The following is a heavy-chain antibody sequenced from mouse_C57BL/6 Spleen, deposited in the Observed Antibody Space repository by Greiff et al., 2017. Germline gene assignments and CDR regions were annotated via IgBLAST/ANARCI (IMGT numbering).Heavy chain of an antibody. CDR2: IDPENGDT. V-gene: IGHV14-4*01. D-gene: IGHD3-1*01. J-gene: IGHJ3*01. CDR3: TAGLLRFAY. CDR1: GFNFKDDY. Sequence: VQLQQSGAELVRPGASVKLSCTASGFNFKDDYMHWVKQRPEQGLEWIGWIDPENGDTEYASKFQGKATITADTSSTTAYLQLSSLTSEDTAVYYGTAGLLRFAYWGQGTLVTVSA.